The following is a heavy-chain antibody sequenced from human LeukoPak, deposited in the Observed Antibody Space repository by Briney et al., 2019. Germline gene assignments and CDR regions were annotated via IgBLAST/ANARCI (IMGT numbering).Heavy chain of an antibody. D-gene: IGHD3-10*01. V-gene: IGHV4-31*03. CDR2: IYYSGST. Sequence: SETLSLTCTVSGGSISSGGYYWSWIRQHPGKGLEWIGYIYYSGSTYYNPSLKSRVTISVDTSKNQFSLKLSSVTAADTAVYYCARGRVLLWFGEFDYWGQGALVTASS. J-gene: IGHJ4*02. CDR1: GGSISSGGYY. CDR3: ARGRVLLWFGEFDY.